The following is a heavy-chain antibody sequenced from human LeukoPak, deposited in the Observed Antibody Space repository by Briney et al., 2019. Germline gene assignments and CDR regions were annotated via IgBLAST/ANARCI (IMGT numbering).Heavy chain of an antibody. Sequence: PGGSLRLSCAASGFTFRSYWMHWVRQAPGKGLGWVSHIHSDGSSTNYADSVQGRFTISRDNAKNTLYLQINSLRAEDTAVYYCARHNYGYDYWGQGTLVTVSS. J-gene: IGHJ4*02. CDR1: GFTFRSYW. V-gene: IGHV3-74*01. CDR3: ARHNYGYDY. D-gene: IGHD3-10*01. CDR2: IHSDGSST.